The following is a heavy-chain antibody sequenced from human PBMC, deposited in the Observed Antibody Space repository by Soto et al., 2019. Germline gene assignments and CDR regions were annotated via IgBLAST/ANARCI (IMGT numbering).Heavy chain of an antibody. D-gene: IGHD2-21*02. CDR3: ARMTFDDYFDY. V-gene: IGHV4-59*01. CDR1: GGSISGYY. J-gene: IGHJ4*02. CDR2: IFYRGST. Sequence: SETLYLTCTVSGGSISGYYWSWIRQAPGKGLEWIGYIFYRGSTNYNPSLKSRVTISVDTSKNQFSLKLSSVTAADTAVYYCARMTFDDYFDYWGQGTLVTVSS.